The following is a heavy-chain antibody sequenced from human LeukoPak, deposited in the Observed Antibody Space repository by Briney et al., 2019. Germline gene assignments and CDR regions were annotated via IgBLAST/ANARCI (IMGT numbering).Heavy chain of an antibody. Sequence: SETLSLTCTVSGGSISSSSYYWGWIRQPPGKGLEWIGSIYYSGSTYYNPSLKSRVTISVDTSKNQFSLKLSSVTAADTAVYYCARAGRGDFWSGYYNFDYWGQGTLVTVSS. CDR1: GGSISSSSYY. V-gene: IGHV4-39*07. D-gene: IGHD3-3*01. CDR2: IYYSGST. J-gene: IGHJ4*02. CDR3: ARAGRGDFWSGYYNFDY.